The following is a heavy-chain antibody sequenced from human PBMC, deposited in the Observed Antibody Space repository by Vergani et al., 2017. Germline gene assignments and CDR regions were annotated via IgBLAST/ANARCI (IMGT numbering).Heavy chain of an antibody. CDR1: GFSFSTYG. D-gene: IGHD2-2*01. CDR2: LRYDGSNE. V-gene: IGHV3-30*02. J-gene: IGHJ6*02. Sequence: QVQLVESGGGVVQPGGSLRLSCAASGFSFSTYGMHWVRQAPGRGLEWVAFLRYDGSNEYYGDAVKGRFIISRDNSNNMLSLEMHSLRPEDTAVYYCANSYCSSLSCYAFYGMEVWGQGTTVTVSS. CDR3: ANSYCSSLSCYAFYGMEV.